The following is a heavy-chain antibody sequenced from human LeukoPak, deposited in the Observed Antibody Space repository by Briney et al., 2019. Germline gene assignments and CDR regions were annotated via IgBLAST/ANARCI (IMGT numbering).Heavy chain of an antibody. CDR2: ISAHNGNT. CDR1: GYTFTSYV. J-gene: IGHJ3*02. CDR3: AGPYSSTSYDAFDI. Sequence: ASVKVSCKASGYTFTSYVISWVRQAPGQGLEWMGWISAHNGNTNYAQKLQGRVTMTTDTSTSTAYMELRSLRSDDTAVYYCAGPYSSTSYDAFDIWGQGTMVTVSS. D-gene: IGHD6-6*01. V-gene: IGHV1-18*01.